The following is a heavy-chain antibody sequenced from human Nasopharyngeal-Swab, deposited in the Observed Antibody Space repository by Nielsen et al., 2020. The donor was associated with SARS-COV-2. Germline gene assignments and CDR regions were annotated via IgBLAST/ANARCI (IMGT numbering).Heavy chain of an antibody. Sequence: SLKISCEVSGFSVSYNYMSWVRQAPGKGLEWVSGIDWNSGTIDYADSVKGRFTISRDNAKHSLYLQMSNLRAEDTALYYCAKSSGGWYSFSFDYWGPGTPVTVSS. CDR1: GFSVSYNY. D-gene: IGHD6-19*01. V-gene: IGHV3-9*01. CDR2: IDWNSGTI. CDR3: AKSSGGWYSFSFDY. J-gene: IGHJ4*02.